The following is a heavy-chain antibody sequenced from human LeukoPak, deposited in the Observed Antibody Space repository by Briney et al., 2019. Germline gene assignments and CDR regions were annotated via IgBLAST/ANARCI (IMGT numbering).Heavy chain of an antibody. CDR2: TGTAGDT. V-gene: IGHV3-13*01. Sequence: GGSLRLSCAASGFTFSTNDFHWVRQTTGKGLEWVSATGTAGDTWYSGSVKGRFTISRENAKSSMYLQMNSLRVGDTAVYYCARQNRNGFDYWGQGTLVTVSS. CDR1: GFTFSTND. CDR3: ARQNRNGFDY. D-gene: IGHD2-8*01. J-gene: IGHJ4*02.